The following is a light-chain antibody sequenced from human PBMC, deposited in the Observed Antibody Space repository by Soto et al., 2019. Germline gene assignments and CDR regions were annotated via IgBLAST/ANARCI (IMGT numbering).Light chain of an antibody. CDR2: GNT. V-gene: IGLV1-40*01. J-gene: IGLJ3*02. CDR1: SSNIGAGYD. CDR3: QSYDSSLSGWV. Sequence: QPVLTQPPSVSGAPGQRVTISCTGSSSNIGAGYDVHWYQQLPGTVPKLLIYGNTNRPSGVPDRFSGSKSGTSASLAITGLQAEDEADYYCQSYDSSLSGWVFGGGTKRPS.